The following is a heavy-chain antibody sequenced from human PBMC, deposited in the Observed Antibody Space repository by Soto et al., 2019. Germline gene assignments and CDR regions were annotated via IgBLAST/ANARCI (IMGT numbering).Heavy chain of an antibody. CDR1: GFTFSSYA. CDR3: ARDPYNWNSELNYYYCMDV. D-gene: IGHD1-7*01. V-gene: IGHV3-30-3*01. J-gene: IGHJ6*02. Sequence: QVQLVESGGGVVQPGRSLRLSCAASGFTFSSYAMHWVRQAPGKGLEWVAVISYDGSSKYYAGSVKGRCTISRDNSKNTLYLQMNSLRAEDTAVYYCARDPYNWNSELNYYYCMDVWGQGTTVAVSS. CDR2: ISYDGSSK.